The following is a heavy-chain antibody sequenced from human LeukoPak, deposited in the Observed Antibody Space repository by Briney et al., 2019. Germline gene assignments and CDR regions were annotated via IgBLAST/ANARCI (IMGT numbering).Heavy chain of an antibody. CDR3: ARAVTVTTSYWFDP. CDR1: GFTFSSYA. Sequence: PGGSLRLSCAASGFTFSSYAMSWVRQAPGKGLEWVSIIYSGGSTYYADSVKGRFTISRDNSKNTLYLQMNSLRAEDTAVYYCARAVTVTTSYWFDPWGQGTLVTVSS. V-gene: IGHV3-66*02. D-gene: IGHD4-17*01. CDR2: IYSGGST. J-gene: IGHJ5*02.